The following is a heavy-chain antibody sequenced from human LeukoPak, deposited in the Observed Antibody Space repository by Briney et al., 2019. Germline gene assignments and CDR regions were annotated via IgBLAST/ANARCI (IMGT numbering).Heavy chain of an antibody. D-gene: IGHD3-22*01. Sequence: SETLSLTCAVSGYSISSGYYWGWIRQPPGKGLEWIGSIYHSGTTYYNPSLKSRVTISIDTSKNQFSLKLSSVTAADTAVYYCARGLYYKNYWGQGTLVTVSS. CDR3: ARGLYYKNY. CDR2: IYHSGTT. V-gene: IGHV4-38-2*01. J-gene: IGHJ4*02. CDR1: GYSISSGYY.